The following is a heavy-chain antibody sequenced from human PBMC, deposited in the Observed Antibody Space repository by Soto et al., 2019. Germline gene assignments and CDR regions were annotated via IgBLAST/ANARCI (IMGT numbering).Heavy chain of an antibody. J-gene: IGHJ3*02. CDR3: TRDSSSSWYAFDI. CDR2: IRSKAYGGTT. CDR1: GFTFGDYA. V-gene: IGHV3-49*03. D-gene: IGHD6-13*01. Sequence: GGSLRLSCTASGFTFGDYAMSWFRQAPGKGLEWVGFIRSKAYGGTTEYAASVKGRFTISRDDSKSIAYLQMNSLKTEDTAVYYCTRDSSSSWYAFDIWGQGTMVTVSS.